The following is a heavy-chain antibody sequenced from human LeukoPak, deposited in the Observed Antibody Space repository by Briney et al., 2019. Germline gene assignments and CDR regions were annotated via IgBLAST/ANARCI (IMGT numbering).Heavy chain of an antibody. CDR1: RFTFSSYW. CDR2: IDSYGSST. Sequence: GGSLRLSCAASRFTFSSYWMHWVRQAPGKGLVWVSRIDSYGSSTSFADSVKGRFTISRDNAKNTLYLQMNSLRAEDTAVYYCASSTYSGSHWDAFDIWGQGTMVTVSS. V-gene: IGHV3-74*01. D-gene: IGHD1-26*01. J-gene: IGHJ3*02. CDR3: ASSTYSGSHWDAFDI.